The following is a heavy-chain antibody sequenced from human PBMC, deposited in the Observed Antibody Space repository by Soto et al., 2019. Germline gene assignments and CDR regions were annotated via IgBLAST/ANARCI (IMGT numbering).Heavy chain of an antibody. CDR3: ARQNYDYVWGSYRYTVPRPFDY. V-gene: IGHV4-59*01. Sequence: SETLSLTCTVSGGSIISYYRSWILQPPGKGLEWIGYIYYRGSTNYNPSLKSRVTISVDTSKNQFSLKLSSVTAADTAVYYCARQNYDYVWGSYRYTVPRPFDYWGQGTLVTVSS. D-gene: IGHD3-16*02. CDR2: IYYRGST. J-gene: IGHJ4*02. CDR1: GGSIISYY.